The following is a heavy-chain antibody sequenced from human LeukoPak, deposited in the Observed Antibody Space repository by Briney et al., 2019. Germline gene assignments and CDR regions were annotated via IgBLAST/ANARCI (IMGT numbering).Heavy chain of an antibody. J-gene: IGHJ4*02. CDR2: ISLTGET. Sequence: GSLRLSCAASGFTFSNAWMSWVRQPPGQGLEWIGEISLTGETNYSPSLNGRVTMSLDKSRNQLSLKLTSVTAADTAIYYCSRESGAFCPFGYWGQGTLVIVPP. CDR1: GFTFSNAW. CDR3: SRESGAFCPFGY. V-gene: IGHV4-4*02. D-gene: IGHD1-26*01.